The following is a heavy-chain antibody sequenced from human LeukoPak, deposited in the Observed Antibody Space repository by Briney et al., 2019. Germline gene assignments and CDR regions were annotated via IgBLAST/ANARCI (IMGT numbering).Heavy chain of an antibody. V-gene: IGHV3-23*01. Sequence: PGGSLRPSCAASGSTFRSYAMSWVRQAPGKGLEWVSAISGSGGSTYYADSVKGRFTISRNNSKNTLYLQMNSLRAEDTAVYYCAKDRDKQWLPDAVVYWGQGTLVTVSS. CDR2: ISGSGGST. D-gene: IGHD6-19*01. J-gene: IGHJ4*02. CDR1: GSTFRSYA. CDR3: AKDRDKQWLPDAVVY.